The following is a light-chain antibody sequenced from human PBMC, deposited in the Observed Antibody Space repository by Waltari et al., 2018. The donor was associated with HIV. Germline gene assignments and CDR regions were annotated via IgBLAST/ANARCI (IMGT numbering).Light chain of an antibody. Sequence: DIVMTQSPDPLAVSLGERATMNFQSSPSILYSSNNRKYLAWYQHKPGQPPKLLIYRASYRETGVPGRFTGRGSGTDFSLIIDSLQAEDVAIYFCHQYYTTPYAFGQGTKLEIK. V-gene: IGKV4-1*01. CDR2: RAS. J-gene: IGKJ2*01. CDR1: PSILYSSNNRKY. CDR3: HQYYTTPYA.